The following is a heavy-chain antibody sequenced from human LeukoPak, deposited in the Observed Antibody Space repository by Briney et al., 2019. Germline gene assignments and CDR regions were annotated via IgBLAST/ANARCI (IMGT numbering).Heavy chain of an antibody. CDR2: FDPEDGET. Sequence: ASVKVSCKVSGYTLTELSMHWVRQAPGKGLEWMGGFDPEDGETIYAQKFQGRVTMTEDTSTDTAYMELSSLGSEDTAVYYCATGAGVSVVTAIEYFQHWGQGTLVTVSS. J-gene: IGHJ1*01. CDR1: GYTLTELS. D-gene: IGHD2-21*02. CDR3: ATGAGVSVVTAIEYFQH. V-gene: IGHV1-24*01.